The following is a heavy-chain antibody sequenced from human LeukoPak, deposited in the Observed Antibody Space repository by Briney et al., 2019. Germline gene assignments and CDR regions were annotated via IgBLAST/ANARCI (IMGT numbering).Heavy chain of an antibody. Sequence: ETLSLTCTVSGSSISSYYWSWIRQPAGKGLEWIGRIYTSGNTNYKPSLKSRVTMSVDTSKNQFSLKLSSVTAADTAVYYCARDQYCSGGSCSGWFDPWGQGTLVTVSS. V-gene: IGHV4-4*07. J-gene: IGHJ5*02. D-gene: IGHD2-15*01. CDR1: GSSISSYY. CDR2: IYTSGNT. CDR3: ARDQYCSGGSCSGWFDP.